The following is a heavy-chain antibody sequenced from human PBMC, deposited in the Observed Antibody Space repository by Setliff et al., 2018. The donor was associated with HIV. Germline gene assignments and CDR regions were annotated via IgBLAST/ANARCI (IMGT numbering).Heavy chain of an antibody. J-gene: IGHJ3*02. CDR3: ARDAGNYYAFDI. D-gene: IGHD1-26*01. Sequence: ETLSLTCAVYGGSFSGYYWNWIRQPPGKGLEWIGEINHSGSTNYNPSLKSRVTISVDTSKNQSSLKLISVTAADTAVYYCARDAGNYYAFDIWGQGTMVTVSS. CDR2: INHSGST. V-gene: IGHV4-34*01. CDR1: GGSFSGYY.